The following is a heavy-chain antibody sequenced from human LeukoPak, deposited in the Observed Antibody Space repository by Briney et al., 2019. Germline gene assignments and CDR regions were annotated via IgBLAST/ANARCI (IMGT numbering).Heavy chain of an antibody. D-gene: IGHD5-18*01. J-gene: IGHJ4*02. CDR1: GFTFSNSG. CDR2: ISYDGSNK. CDR3: AKDEGNTAMVVYYFDY. Sequence: PGRSLRLSCAASGFTFSNSGMHWVRQAPGKGLEWVAVISYDGSNKYYADSVKGRFTISRDNSKNTLYLQMNSLRAEDTAVYYCAKDEGNTAMVVYYFDYWGQGTLVTVSS. V-gene: IGHV3-30*18.